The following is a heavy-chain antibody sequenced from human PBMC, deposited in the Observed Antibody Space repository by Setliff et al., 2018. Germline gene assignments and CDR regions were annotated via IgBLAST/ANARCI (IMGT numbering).Heavy chain of an antibody. CDR1: GFMFSTYG. CDR3: AKSRGQWSFDY. CDR2: IRSDGSNK. D-gene: IGHD6-19*01. V-gene: IGHV3-30*02. J-gene: IGHJ4*02. Sequence: PGGSLRLSCAASGFMFSTYGMHWVRQAPGKGLEWVAYIRSDGSNKYYTDLVKGRFSITRDNSKNTLYLQMSSLRPEDTAVYYCAKSRGQWSFDYWGQGTLVTVSS.